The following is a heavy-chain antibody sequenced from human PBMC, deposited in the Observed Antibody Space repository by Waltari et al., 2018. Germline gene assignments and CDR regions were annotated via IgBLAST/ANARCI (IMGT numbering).Heavy chain of an antibody. V-gene: IGHV3-74*01. Sequence: EVQLVESGGGLVQPGGSLGLSCVTSGFTFSSYWMHWVRQVPGKGLVWVSRSNSDGSTTSYADSVKGRFTISRDNAKNTLYLQMNSLRADDTSVYYCARAQLTMARNLDLWGRGTLV. CDR3: ARAQLTMARNLDL. CDR1: GFTFSSYW. J-gene: IGHJ2*01. CDR2: SNSDGSTT. D-gene: IGHD3-10*01.